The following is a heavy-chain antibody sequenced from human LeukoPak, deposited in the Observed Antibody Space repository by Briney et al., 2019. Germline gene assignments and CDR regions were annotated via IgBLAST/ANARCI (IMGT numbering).Heavy chain of an antibody. Sequence: ASVKVSCKASGYTFTDYYMHWLRQAPGQGLEWMGWINPDSGETNYAQKFQGRVTMTRDTSISTAYMELSSLRSDDTAVYYCAREGLCDTGTRCYNINWFDPWGQGTLVTVSS. D-gene: IGHD2-2*02. J-gene: IGHJ5*02. CDR1: GYTFTDYY. CDR3: AREGLCDTGTRCYNINWFDP. CDR2: INPDSGET. V-gene: IGHV1-2*02.